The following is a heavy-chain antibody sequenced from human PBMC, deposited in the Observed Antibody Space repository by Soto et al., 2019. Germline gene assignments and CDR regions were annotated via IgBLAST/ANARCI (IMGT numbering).Heavy chain of an antibody. V-gene: IGHV4-31*03. CDR2: IYYSGST. J-gene: IGHJ4*02. CDR1: GGSISSGGYY. Sequence: QVQLQESGPGLVKPSQTLSLTCTVSGGSISSGGYYWSWIRQHPGKGLEWIGYIYYSGSTYYNPSPKSRVTIAVGPSKNQFSLKLSSVTAADTAVYYCARYCSGGSCYSSHFDYWGQGTLVTVSS. D-gene: IGHD2-15*01. CDR3: ARYCSGGSCYSSHFDY.